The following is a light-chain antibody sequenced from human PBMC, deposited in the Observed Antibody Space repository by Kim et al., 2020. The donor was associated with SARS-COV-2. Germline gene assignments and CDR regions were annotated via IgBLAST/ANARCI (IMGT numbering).Light chain of an antibody. CDR2: GAS. CDR1: QSVHSNY. J-gene: IGKJ1*01. V-gene: IGKV3-20*01. Sequence: IVLTQSPGTLSLSPGDRATLSCRASQSVHSNYLAWYQQKPGQAPRLLIYGASSRAAGLPDRFSGSGSGTDFTLTISRVEPEDFAVDYCQQYTISPWTFGQGTKVDIK. CDR3: QQYTISPWT.